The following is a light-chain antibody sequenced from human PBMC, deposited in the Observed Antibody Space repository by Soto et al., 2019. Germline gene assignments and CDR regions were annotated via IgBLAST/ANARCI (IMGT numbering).Light chain of an antibody. CDR3: QQRSNWPRT. Sequence: EIVLTQSPATLSLSPGERATLSCRASQRVSSYLAWYQQKPGQAPRLLIYDASNRATGIPARFSGSGSGTDCTLTISSLEPEDFAVYYCQQRSNWPRTFGQGTKVEIK. V-gene: IGKV3-11*01. CDR2: DAS. J-gene: IGKJ1*01. CDR1: QRVSSY.